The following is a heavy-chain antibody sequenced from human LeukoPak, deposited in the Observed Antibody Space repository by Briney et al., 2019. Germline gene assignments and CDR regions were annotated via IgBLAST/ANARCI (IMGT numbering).Heavy chain of an antibody. CDR1: GYTLSNHA. D-gene: IGHD6-13*01. CDR3: ARILVSREFDY. CDR2: ISADNGNT. Sequence: ASVKVSCKGSGYTLSNHAFSWVRQAPGQGLEWMGWISADNGNTNHAQKFQGRVSLTTDTSTSTAYMELRSLRSDDTAVYYCARILVSREFDYWGQGALVTVSS. J-gene: IGHJ4*02. V-gene: IGHV1-18*04.